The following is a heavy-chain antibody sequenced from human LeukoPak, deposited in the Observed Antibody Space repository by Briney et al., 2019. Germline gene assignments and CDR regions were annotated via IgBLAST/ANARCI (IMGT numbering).Heavy chain of an antibody. J-gene: IGHJ4*02. CDR3: AKIVVVTGFVDY. CDR1: GFTSSSYA. D-gene: IGHD2-21*02. CDR2: ISGSGGST. Sequence: AGGSLRLSCAASGFTSSSYAMSWVRQAPGKGLEWVSAISGSGGSTYYADSVKGRFTISRDNSKNTLYLQMNSLRAEDTAVYYCAKIVVVTGFVDYWGQGTLVTVSS. V-gene: IGHV3-23*01.